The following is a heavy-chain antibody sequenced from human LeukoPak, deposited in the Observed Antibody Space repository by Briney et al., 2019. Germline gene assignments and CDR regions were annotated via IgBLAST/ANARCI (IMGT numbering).Heavy chain of an antibody. CDR1: GLSESVNY. J-gene: IGHJ6*02. V-gene: IGHV3-53*01. D-gene: IGHD1-1*01. Sequence: GGSVTLFCAACGLSESVNYMSWVRRAAGKGVELVSIIHSGGNIYYADSVKGRFTISRDNSQNTLYLQMNSLRAEDTAVYYCARDRGYAMDVWGQGTTVTVSS. CDR3: ARDRGYAMDV. CDR2: IHSGGNI.